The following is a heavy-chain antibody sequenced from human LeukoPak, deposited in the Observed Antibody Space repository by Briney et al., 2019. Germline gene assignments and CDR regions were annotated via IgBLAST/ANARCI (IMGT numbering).Heavy chain of an antibody. CDR3: AKRRSRNMITFGGVENWFDP. V-gene: IGHV3-7*01. CDR1: GFSLSRYW. CDR2: IKQDESEK. D-gene: IGHD3-16*01. Sequence: GGSLRLSCAASGFSLSRYWMSWVRQAPGEGPDWVANIKQDESEKDYADSVRGRFTISRDNAKNSLYLQMNSLRAEDTAVYYCAKRRSRNMITFGGVENWFDPWGQGTLVTVSS. J-gene: IGHJ5*02.